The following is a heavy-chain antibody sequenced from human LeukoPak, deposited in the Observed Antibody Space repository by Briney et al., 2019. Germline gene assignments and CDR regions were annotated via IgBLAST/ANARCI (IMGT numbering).Heavy chain of an antibody. J-gene: IGHJ6*02. Sequence: PGGSLRLSCAASGFTFSSYAMSWVRQAPAPGLEWVSAISGSGGSTSYADSVKGRFTISRDNSKNTLYLQMNSLRAEDTAVYYCAKTTTAYYYDSSGYYYYYYSMDVWGQGTTVTVSS. CDR1: GFTFSSYA. CDR2: ISGSGGST. V-gene: IGHV3-23*01. D-gene: IGHD3-22*01. CDR3: AKTTTAYYYDSSGYYYYYYSMDV.